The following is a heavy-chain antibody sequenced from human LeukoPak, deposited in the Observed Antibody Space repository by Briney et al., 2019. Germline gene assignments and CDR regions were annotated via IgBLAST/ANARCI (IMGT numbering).Heavy chain of an antibody. J-gene: IGHJ6*03. CDR1: GFTFSSYA. CDR3: AKRGGYVWGSYYYYMDV. D-gene: IGHD3-16*01. Sequence: GGSLRLSCAASGFTFSSYAMSWVRQAPGKGLEWVSAISGSGGSTYYADSVKGWFTISRDNSKNTLYLQMNSLRAEDTAVYYCAKRGGYVWGSYYYYMDVWGKGTTVTVSS. CDR2: ISGSGGST. V-gene: IGHV3-23*01.